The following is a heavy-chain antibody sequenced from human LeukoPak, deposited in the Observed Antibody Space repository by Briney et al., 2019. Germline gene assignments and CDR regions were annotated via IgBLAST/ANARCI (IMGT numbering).Heavy chain of an antibody. V-gene: IGHV3-23*01. J-gene: IGHJ5*02. CDR3: AKGEGYSSGWYGSWFDP. D-gene: IGHD6-19*01. CDR1: GFTVSSNY. Sequence: GGSLRLSCAASGFTVSSNYMSWVRQAPGKGLEWVSVISGSGGSTYYADSVKGRFTISRDNSKNTLYLQMNSLRAEDTAVYYCAKGEGYSSGWYGSWFDPWGQGTLVTVSS. CDR2: ISGSGGST.